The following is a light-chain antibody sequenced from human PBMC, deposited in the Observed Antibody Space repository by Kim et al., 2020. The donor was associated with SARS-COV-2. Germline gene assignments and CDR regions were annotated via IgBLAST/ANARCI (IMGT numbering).Light chain of an antibody. V-gene: IGKV3-20*01. J-gene: IGKJ4*01. CDR2: GAS. Sequence: SPEESATLSGRASQSVNINHLGWYPQKPGQAPRLLIYGASSRAAGIPDRFSGSGSGTDFTLTISRLEPEDFAVYYCQQYGSSPLTFGGGTKVEIK. CDR1: QSVNINH. CDR3: QQYGSSPLT.